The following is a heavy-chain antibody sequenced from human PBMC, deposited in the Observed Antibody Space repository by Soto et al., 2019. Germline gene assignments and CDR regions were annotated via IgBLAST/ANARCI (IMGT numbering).Heavy chain of an antibody. J-gene: IGHJ3*02. CDR2: ISSSGSTI. CDR1: GFTFSDYY. V-gene: IGHV3-11*01. D-gene: IGHD1-20*01. Sequence: AGGSLRLSCAASGFTFSDYYMSWIRQAPGKGLEWVSYISSSGSTIYYADSVKGRFTISRDNAKNSLYLQMNSLRGEDTAVYYCAAGSSITGTNEGNDAFDIWGQGTMVTVSS. CDR3: AAGSSITGTNEGNDAFDI.